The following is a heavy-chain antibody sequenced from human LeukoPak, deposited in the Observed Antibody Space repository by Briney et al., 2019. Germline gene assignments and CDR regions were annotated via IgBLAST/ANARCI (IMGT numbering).Heavy chain of an antibody. Sequence: PGGSLRLSCAASGFTFSSYAMSWVRQAPGKGLEWVSAISGSGGSTYYADSVKGRFTISRDNSKNTLYLQMNSLRAEDTAAYYCAKETRWELWSGYYFDYWGQGTLVTVSS. CDR1: GFTFSSYA. J-gene: IGHJ4*02. D-gene: IGHD3-10*01. CDR3: AKETRWELWSGYYFDY. CDR2: ISGSGGST. V-gene: IGHV3-23*01.